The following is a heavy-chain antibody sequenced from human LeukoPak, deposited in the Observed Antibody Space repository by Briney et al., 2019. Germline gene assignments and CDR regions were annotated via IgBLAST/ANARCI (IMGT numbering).Heavy chain of an antibody. V-gene: IGHV3-30*03. CDR2: ISYDGNNK. J-gene: IGHJ4*02. CDR1: GFTFSNYG. Sequence: GGSLRLSCAASGFTFSNYGMHWVRQAPGKGLEWVAVISYDGNNKYSADSVRGRFTISRDNSKNTLYLQMNSLRDEDTAVYFCARDQGPLDYWGQGTLVTVSS. CDR3: ARDQGPLDY.